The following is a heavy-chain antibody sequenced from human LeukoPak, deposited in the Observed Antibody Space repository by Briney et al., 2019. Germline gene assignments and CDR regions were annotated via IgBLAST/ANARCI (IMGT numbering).Heavy chain of an antibody. CDR2: ISVNNGGT. V-gene: IGHV1-18*01. Sequence: ASVKVSCKASGYTFTTYSLAWVRQAPGQSLERMGWISVNNGGTNYAQSFQDRVTLTRDTSTNTAYLELRSLRSDDTAIIYCATATQPRGYCLHWGQGTLVTVSS. CDR3: ATATQPRGYCLH. CDR1: GYTFTTYS. D-gene: IGHD2-21*02. J-gene: IGHJ1*01.